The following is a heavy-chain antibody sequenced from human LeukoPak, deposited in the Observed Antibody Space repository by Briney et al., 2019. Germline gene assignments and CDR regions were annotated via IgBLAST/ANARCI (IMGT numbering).Heavy chain of an antibody. CDR3: ARATYYYDSSGYNWFDP. V-gene: IGHV1-18*01. Sequence: ASVKVSCKAPGYTFTSYGISWVRQAPGQGLEWMGWISAYNGNTNYAQKLQGRVTMTTDTSTSTAYMELRSLRSDDTAVYYCARATYYYDSSGYNWFDPWGQGTLVTVSS. CDR2: ISAYNGNT. D-gene: IGHD3-22*01. J-gene: IGHJ5*02. CDR1: GYTFTSYG.